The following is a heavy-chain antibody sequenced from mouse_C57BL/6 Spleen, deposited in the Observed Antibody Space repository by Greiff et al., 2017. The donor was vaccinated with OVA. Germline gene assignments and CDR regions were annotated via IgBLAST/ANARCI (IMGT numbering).Heavy chain of an antibody. CDR2: IYPGDGDT. CDR1: GYAFSSSW. D-gene: IGHD2-1*01. CDR3: ARVGIYYGNYTDY. J-gene: IGHJ2*01. V-gene: IGHV1-82*01. Sequence: VQLVESGPELVKPGASVKISCKASGYAFSSSWMNWVKQRPGKGLEWIGRIYPGDGDTNYNGKFKGKATLTADKSSSTAYMQLSSLTSEDSAVYFCARVGIYYGNYTDYWGQGTTLTVSS.